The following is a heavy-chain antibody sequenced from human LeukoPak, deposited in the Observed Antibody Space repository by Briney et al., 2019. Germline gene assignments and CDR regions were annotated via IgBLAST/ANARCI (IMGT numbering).Heavy chain of an antibody. D-gene: IGHD6-13*01. V-gene: IGHV4-61*02. J-gene: IGHJ6*03. CDR2: TYTSGST. CDR1: GGSISSGSYY. Sequence: SQTLSLTCTASGGSISSGSYYWSWIRQPAGTGLELIGRTYTSGSTNYNPSLKSRVTISVDTSKNQFSLKLSSVTAADTAVYYCAREHSSSRRGMDVWGKGTTVTVSS. CDR3: AREHSSSRRGMDV.